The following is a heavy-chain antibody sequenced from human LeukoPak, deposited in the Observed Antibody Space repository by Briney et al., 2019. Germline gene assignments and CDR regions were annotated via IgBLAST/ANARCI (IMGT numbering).Heavy chain of an antibody. Sequence: SSETLSLTCTVSGGSISSHYWSWIRQPPGKGLEWIGYIYYSGSTNYNPSLKSRVTISVDTSKNQFSLKLSSVTAADTAVYYCARDPSGYDYYFDYWGQGSLVTVSS. CDR2: IYYSGST. CDR3: ARDPSGYDYYFDY. D-gene: IGHD5-12*01. V-gene: IGHV4-59*11. CDR1: GGSISSHY. J-gene: IGHJ4*02.